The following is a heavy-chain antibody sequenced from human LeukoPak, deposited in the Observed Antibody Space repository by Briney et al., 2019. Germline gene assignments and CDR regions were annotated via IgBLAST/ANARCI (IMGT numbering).Heavy chain of an antibody. CDR3: AKADATIGGAFDI. V-gene: IGHV3-23*01. CDR2: MSGTGDST. Sequence: AGGSLRLSCAASGLTFRNYAMSWVRQAPGKGLEWVSIMSGTGDSTYYAASMKGRFTISRDNPRNNVYLQMNSLRAEDTAVYFCAKADATIGGAFDIWGQGTMVTVSS. CDR1: GLTFRNYA. J-gene: IGHJ3*02. D-gene: IGHD3-3*01.